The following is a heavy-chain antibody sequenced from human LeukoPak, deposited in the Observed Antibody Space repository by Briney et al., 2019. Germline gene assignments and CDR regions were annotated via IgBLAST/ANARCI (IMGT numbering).Heavy chain of an antibody. V-gene: IGHV1-8*03. D-gene: IGHD3-3*01. J-gene: IGHJ3*02. CDR1: GYTFTSYD. CDR3: ARGLLGFSSGYYTPDAFDI. CDR2: MNPNSGNT. Sequence: ASVKVSCKASGYTFTSYDINWVRQATGQGLEWMRWMNPNSGNTGYAQKFQGRVTITRNTSISTAYMELSSLRSEDTAVYYCARGLLGFSSGYYTPDAFDIWGRGTMVTVSS.